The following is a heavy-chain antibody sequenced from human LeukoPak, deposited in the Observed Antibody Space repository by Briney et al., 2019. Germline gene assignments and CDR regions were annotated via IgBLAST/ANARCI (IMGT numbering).Heavy chain of an antibody. D-gene: IGHD6-19*01. Sequence: GASLKISCKGSGYSFSGYWIGWVRQLPGKGLEWMGIVYPDNPDTRYSPSFQGQVTISADKSITTAYLHWSSLKASDTAMYYCARVGGIAVADHFDYWGQGTLVTVSS. CDR3: ARVGGIAVADHFDY. V-gene: IGHV5-51*01. J-gene: IGHJ4*02. CDR1: GYSFSGYW. CDR2: VYPDNPDT.